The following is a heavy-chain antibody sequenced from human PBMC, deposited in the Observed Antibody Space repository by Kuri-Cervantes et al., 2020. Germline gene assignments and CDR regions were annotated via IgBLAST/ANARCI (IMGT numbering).Heavy chain of an antibody. D-gene: IGHD6-13*01. V-gene: IGHV4-34*01. CDR2: INHSGST. CDR3: ARVRNIAAAGFDP. CDR1: GGSFSGYY. Sequence: GSLRLSCAVYGGSFSGYYWSWIRQSPGKGLEWIGEINHSGSTNYNPSLKSRVTISVDTSKNQFSLKLSSVTAADTAVYYCARVRNIAAAGFDPWGQGTLVTVSS. J-gene: IGHJ5*02.